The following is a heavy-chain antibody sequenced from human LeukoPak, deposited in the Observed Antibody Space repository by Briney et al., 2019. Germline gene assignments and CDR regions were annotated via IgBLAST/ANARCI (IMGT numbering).Heavy chain of an antibody. D-gene: IGHD6-19*01. J-gene: IGHJ4*02. Sequence: PGGSLRLSCAASGFIFSNYGMHWVRQAPGKGLEWVAVIWFDGSKKHYADSVQGRFTISRDNSKNTLFLQMDSLGAEDTAIYHCARDRGWYSDYWGQGTLVTVSS. V-gene: IGHV3-33*01. CDR2: IWFDGSKK. CDR3: ARDRGWYSDY. CDR1: GFIFSNYG.